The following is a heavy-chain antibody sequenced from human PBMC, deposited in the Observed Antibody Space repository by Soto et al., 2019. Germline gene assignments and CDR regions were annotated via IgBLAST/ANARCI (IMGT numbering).Heavy chain of an antibody. J-gene: IGHJ5*02. CDR3: AREELQLVHEWFDP. Sequence: PSQPLSLTCAISGVSFSGNIAACNCIRQPPSRGLEWLGRTYYRSKWYNDYAVSVKSRITINPDTSKNQFSLQLNSVTPEDTAVYYCAREELQLVHEWFDPWGQGTLVTVSS. CDR2: TYYRSKWYN. V-gene: IGHV6-1*01. D-gene: IGHD6-13*01. CDR1: GVSFSGNIAA.